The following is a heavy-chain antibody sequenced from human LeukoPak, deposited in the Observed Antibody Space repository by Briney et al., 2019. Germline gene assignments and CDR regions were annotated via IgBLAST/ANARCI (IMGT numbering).Heavy chain of an antibody. J-gene: IGHJ3*02. D-gene: IGHD2-15*01. Sequence: GASVKVSCKASGYTFTSYAMNWVRQAPGQGLEWMGWINTNTGNPTYAQGFTGRFVFSLDTSVSTAYLQISSLKAEDTAVYYCASDRTALTSRYCSGGSCYLRDAFDIWGQGTMVTVSS. V-gene: IGHV7-4-1*02. CDR1: GYTFTSYA. CDR3: ASDRTALTSRYCSGGSCYLRDAFDI. CDR2: INTNTGNP.